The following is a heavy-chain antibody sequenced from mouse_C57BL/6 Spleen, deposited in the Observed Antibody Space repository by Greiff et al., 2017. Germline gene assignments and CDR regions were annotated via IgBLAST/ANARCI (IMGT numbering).Heavy chain of an antibody. CDR3: TGFYEYDDAMDY. D-gene: IGHD2-4*01. Sequence: EVQLQESGGGLVQPGGSMKLSCVASGFTFSNYWMNWVRQSPEKGLEWVAQIRLKSDNYATHYAESVKGRFTISRDDSKSSVYLQMNNLRAEDTGIYYCTGFYEYDDAMDYWGQGTSVTVSS. CDR1: GFTFSNYW. CDR2: IRLKSDNYAT. J-gene: IGHJ4*01. V-gene: IGHV6-3*01.